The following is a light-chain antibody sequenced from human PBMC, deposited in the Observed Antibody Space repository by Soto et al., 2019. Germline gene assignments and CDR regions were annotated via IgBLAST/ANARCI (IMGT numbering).Light chain of an antibody. CDR1: QDITNY. CDR2: NAF. CDR3: HQYDNSSLT. J-gene: IGKJ4*01. Sequence: DIQMPQSPSSLSASVGDRVTITCQASQDITNYLNWYQQKPGKAPKLLIYNAFDVQTGVPSRFSGSGSGTNFTFTINSLQPEDIATYYCHQYDNSSLTFGGGTKVEIK. V-gene: IGKV1-33*01.